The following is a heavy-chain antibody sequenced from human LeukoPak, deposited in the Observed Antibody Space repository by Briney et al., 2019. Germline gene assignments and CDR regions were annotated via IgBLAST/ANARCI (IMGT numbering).Heavy chain of an antibody. CDR1: RFTFSSSG. CDR3: ARSQGTLTSPFDY. J-gene: IGHJ4*02. CDR2: ISGSGNYI. D-gene: IGHD2-21*02. V-gene: IGHV3-21*06. Sequence: GGSLRLSCAASRFTFSSSGMNWVRQAPGKGLEWVSYISGSGNYIYYADSMKGRFTVSRDNTNNSLYLQMNSLRAEDTAVYYCARSQGTLTSPFDYWGQGTLVSVSS.